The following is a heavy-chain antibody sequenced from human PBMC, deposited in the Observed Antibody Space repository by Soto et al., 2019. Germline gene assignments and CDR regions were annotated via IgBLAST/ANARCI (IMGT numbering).Heavy chain of an antibody. V-gene: IGHV4-59*08. CDR3: ARLRFLEAYYFDY. Sequence: PSETLSLTCTVSGGSISSYYWSWIRQPPGKGLEWIGYIYYSGSTNYNPSLKSRVTISVDTSKNQFSLRPSSVTAADTAVYYCARLRFLEAYYFDYWGQGTLVT. CDR2: IYYSGST. D-gene: IGHD3-3*01. CDR1: GGSISSYY. J-gene: IGHJ4*02.